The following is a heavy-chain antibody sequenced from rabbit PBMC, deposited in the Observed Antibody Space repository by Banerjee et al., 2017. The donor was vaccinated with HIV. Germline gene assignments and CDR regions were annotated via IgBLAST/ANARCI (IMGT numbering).Heavy chain of an antibody. Sequence: QEQLEESGGDLVKPEGSLTLTCTASGFSFSNKYVMCWVRQAPGKGLELIACIYTDSDGTWYTSWANGRFTITRSTSLNTVTLQMTSLTVADTATYFCARDLTGVIGWNFDLWGPGTLVTVS. V-gene: IGHV1S43*01. D-gene: IGHD1-1*01. CDR2: IYTDSDGT. J-gene: IGHJ4*01. CDR3: ARDLTGVIGWNFDL. CDR1: GFSFSNKYV.